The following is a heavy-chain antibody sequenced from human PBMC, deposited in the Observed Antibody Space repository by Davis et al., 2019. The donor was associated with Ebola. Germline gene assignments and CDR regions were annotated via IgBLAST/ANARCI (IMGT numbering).Heavy chain of an antibody. J-gene: IGHJ5*02. CDR3: AKGPPLEWFDP. Sequence: GESLKISCAASGFTFSSYAMSWVRQAPGKGLEWVSAISGSGGSTYYADSVKGRFTISRDNSKNTLYPQMNSLRAEDTAVYYCAKGPPLEWFDPWGQGTLVTVSS. V-gene: IGHV3-23*01. D-gene: IGHD3-3*01. CDR1: GFTFSSYA. CDR2: ISGSGGST.